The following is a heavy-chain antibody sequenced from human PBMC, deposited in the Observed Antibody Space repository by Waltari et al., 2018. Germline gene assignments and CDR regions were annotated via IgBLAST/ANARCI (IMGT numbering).Heavy chain of an antibody. D-gene: IGHD2-2*01. CDR2: IIPIFGTA. Sequence: QVQLVQSGAEVKKPGSSVKVSCKASGGTFTSYAISWVRQAPGHGLEWMGGIIPIFGTANNTHKCQGSVTFTADASTTTAYMELSSRRTEDTAVYYCARARRIRCLKLLPSYHYYMDVWGKGTTVTVSS. CDR1: GGTFTSYA. J-gene: IGHJ6*03. V-gene: IGHV1-69*01. CDR3: ARARRIRCLKLLPSYHYYMDV.